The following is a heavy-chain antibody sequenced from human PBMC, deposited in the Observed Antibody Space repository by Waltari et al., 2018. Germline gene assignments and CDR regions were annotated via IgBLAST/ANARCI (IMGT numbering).Heavy chain of an antibody. V-gene: IGHV3-7*01. Sequence: EVQLVESGGGLVQPGGSLRLSCAASGLTFSSFWMSWVRQAPGKGLEWVANIKQDGSEKYYVDSVKGRFTISRDNAKNSLYLQMNSLRAEDTAVYYCARERDGWFDPWGQGTLVTVSS. CDR2: IKQDGSEK. CDR3: ARERDGWFDP. CDR1: GLTFSSFW. J-gene: IGHJ5*02.